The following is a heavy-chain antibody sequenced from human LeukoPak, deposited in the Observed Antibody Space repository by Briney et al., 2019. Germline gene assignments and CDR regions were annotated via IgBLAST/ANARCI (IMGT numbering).Heavy chain of an antibody. Sequence: KPSETLSLTCAVYGGSFSNYYWNWIGQPPGKGLEWIGEINHSGSTNYNSSLKSRVALSVDTSRNQFSLKLSSVTAADTAVYYCARGTFTYPSSWFTFERPDNYYYYYMDVWGIGTTVTVSS. V-gene: IGHV4-34*01. CDR1: GGSFSNYY. D-gene: IGHD6-13*01. J-gene: IGHJ6*03. CDR3: ARGTFTYPSSWFTFERPDNYYYYYMDV. CDR2: INHSGST.